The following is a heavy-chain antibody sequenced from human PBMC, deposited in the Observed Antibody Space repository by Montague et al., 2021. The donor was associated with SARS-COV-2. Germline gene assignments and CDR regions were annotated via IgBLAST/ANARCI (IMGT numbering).Heavy chain of an antibody. CDR1: GGSISSYY. D-gene: IGHD3-22*01. CDR3: ARGALFYDSSGYYSDAFDI. CDR2: TYTSGST. V-gene: IGHV4-4*07. J-gene: IGHJ3*02. Sequence: SETLSLTCTVSGGSISSYYWNWIRQSAGKGLEWIGRTYTSGSTNYDPSLKSRVTMSVDTSKNQFSLKLGSVTAADTAVYYCARGALFYDSSGYYSDAFDIWGQGTMATVSS.